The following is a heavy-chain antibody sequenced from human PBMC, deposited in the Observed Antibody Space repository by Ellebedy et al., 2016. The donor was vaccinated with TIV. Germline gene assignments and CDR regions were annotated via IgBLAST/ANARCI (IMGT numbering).Heavy chain of an antibody. Sequence: GESLKISCGASGFTFSSYAMSWVRQAPGKGLEWVSAISGSGRGNTYYAGSVKGRFTISRDDSKNTLYLQMNSLRAEDTAVYYCAKDLGKGGGSVFDYWGQGALVTVSP. CDR2: ISGSGRGNT. CDR3: AKDLGKGGGSVFDY. D-gene: IGHD6-19*01. V-gene: IGHV3-23*01. J-gene: IGHJ4*02. CDR1: GFTFSSYA.